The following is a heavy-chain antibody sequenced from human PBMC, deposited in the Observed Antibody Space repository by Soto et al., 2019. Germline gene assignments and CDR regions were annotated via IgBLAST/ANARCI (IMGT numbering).Heavy chain of an antibody. CDR3: ANAAYSTSWYDF. CDR1: EYTFTDYY. V-gene: IGHV1-46*01. Sequence: QVQLVQSGAEVKKPGASVKLSRKSSEYTFTDYYIHWVRQAPGQGLEWMGLINPSGGSTSYPQKFQGRVTLTRDTSTSTVYMVLSSLRSEDTAVYYCANAAYSTSWYDFWGQGTLVTVSS. J-gene: IGHJ5*01. CDR2: INPSGGST. D-gene: IGHD6-13*01.